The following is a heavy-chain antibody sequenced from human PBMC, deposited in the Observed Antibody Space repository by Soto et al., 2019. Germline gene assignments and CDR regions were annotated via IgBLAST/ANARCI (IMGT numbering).Heavy chain of an antibody. CDR1: GGSISSYY. CDR2: IYYSGST. Sequence: KTSETLSLTCTVSGGSISSYYWSWIRQPPGKGLEWIGYIYYSGSTNYNPSLKSRVTISVDTSKNQFSLKLSSVTAADTAVYYCARARGAAGTLNWFDPWGQGTLVTVSS. CDR3: ARARGAAGTLNWFDP. D-gene: IGHD6-13*01. J-gene: IGHJ5*02. V-gene: IGHV4-59*01.